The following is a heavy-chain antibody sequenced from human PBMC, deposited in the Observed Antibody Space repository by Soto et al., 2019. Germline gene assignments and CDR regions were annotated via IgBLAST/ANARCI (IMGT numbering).Heavy chain of an antibody. D-gene: IGHD4-17*01. Sequence: QVQLQESGPGLVKPSQTLSLTCTVSGGSISSGDYYWSWIRQPPGKGLEWIGYIYYSGSTYYNPSLKRRVTISVDTSKNQFSLKLSFVTAADTAVYYCARGLRSTVTTYWYFDLWGRGTLVTVSS. CDR2: IYYSGST. CDR3: ARGLRSTVTTYWYFDL. CDR1: GGSISSGDYY. J-gene: IGHJ2*01. V-gene: IGHV4-30-4*01.